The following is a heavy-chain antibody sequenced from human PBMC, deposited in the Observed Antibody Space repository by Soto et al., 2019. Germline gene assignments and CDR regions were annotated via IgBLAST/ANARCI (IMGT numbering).Heavy chain of an antibody. V-gene: IGHV3-30-3*01. Sequence: QVQLVESGGGVVKPGRSLRPSCAAPGFIFIGYAMHWVRQAPGRGLEWVAVISYDGNTQYYADSVKGRFTVSRDNSNNMLYVQLNNLRDGDTAIYYCAKETNAYEINLWGQGTLVTVSS. CDR1: GFIFIGYA. CDR3: AKETNAYEINL. CDR2: ISYDGNTQ. J-gene: IGHJ5*02. D-gene: IGHD3-9*01.